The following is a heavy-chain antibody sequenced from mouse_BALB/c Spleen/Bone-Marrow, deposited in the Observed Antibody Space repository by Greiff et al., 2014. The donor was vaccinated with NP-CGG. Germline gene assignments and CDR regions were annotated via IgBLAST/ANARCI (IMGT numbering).Heavy chain of an antibody. V-gene: IGHV1-80*01. CDR2: IYPGDGDT. D-gene: IGHD2-4*01. CDR1: GYAFSNCG. CDR3: ASVYDYGRGYAMDY. Sequence: VQLQQSGAELVRPGSSVKISCKASGYAFSNCGMNWVKQRPGQGLEWIGQIYPGDGDTNYNGKFKGRVTLTADKSSSTAYMQLSSLTSEDSAVYFCASVYDYGRGYAMDYWGQGTSVTVSS. J-gene: IGHJ4*01.